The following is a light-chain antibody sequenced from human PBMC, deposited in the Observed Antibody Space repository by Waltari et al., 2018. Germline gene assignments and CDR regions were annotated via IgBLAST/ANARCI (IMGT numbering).Light chain of an antibody. CDR3: CSYAGSYIYV. CDR1: SSDFGCYAS. Sequence: QSALTQPRSVSGSPGQSITIPCAGTSSDFGCYASVSWYQQYPGKAPKLIIYDVTTRPSGVPDRFSGSKSANTASLTISGLQAEDEADYYCCSYAGSYIYVFGSGTKVTVL. J-gene: IGLJ1*01. V-gene: IGLV2-11*01. CDR2: DVT.